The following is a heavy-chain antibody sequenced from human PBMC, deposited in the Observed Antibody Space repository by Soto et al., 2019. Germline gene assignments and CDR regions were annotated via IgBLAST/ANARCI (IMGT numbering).Heavy chain of an antibody. CDR2: IKSETDGGTT. CDR1: GFTFNTAW. V-gene: IGHV3-15*07. CDR3: TTGGNLWSSHYKY. Sequence: EVQLVESGGDLVKPGGSLRLSCAASGFTFNTAWMNWVRQAPGKGLEWVGRIKSETDGGTTDYGAPVKGRFTISRDDSQNTLYLQMHCLNTAHTDLDYCTTGGNLWSSHYKYWGQGTLVTVS. J-gene: IGHJ4*02. D-gene: IGHD3-3*01.